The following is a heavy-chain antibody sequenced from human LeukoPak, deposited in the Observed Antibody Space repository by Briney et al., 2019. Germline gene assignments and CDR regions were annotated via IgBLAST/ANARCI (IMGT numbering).Heavy chain of an antibody. Sequence: GGSLRLSCAPSGFTFSNAWMNWVRQAPGKGLEWVGRIRSNSDGGTIDYAAPVKGRFTLSRDDSKTTLYLQMNRLQTEDTAVYYCATDFYDSTWGQGTLVTVSS. CDR1: GFTFSNAW. V-gene: IGHV3-15*07. D-gene: IGHD3-22*01. CDR3: ATDFYDST. J-gene: IGHJ5*02. CDR2: IRSNSDGGTI.